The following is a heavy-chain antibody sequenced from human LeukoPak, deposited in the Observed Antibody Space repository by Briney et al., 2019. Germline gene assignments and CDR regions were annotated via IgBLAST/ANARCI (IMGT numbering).Heavy chain of an antibody. CDR3: AGAFSSPQYYFDY. J-gene: IGHJ4*02. V-gene: IGHV4-59*01. CDR2: IYFTGST. CDR1: GGSISSYY. Sequence: SETLSLTCTVSGGSISSYYWSWIRQPPGKGLEWIGYIYFTGSTNYNPSLKSRVTISIDTSKNQFSLQLNSVTAADTAVYYCAGAFSSPQYYFDYWGQGTLVTVSS. D-gene: IGHD6-6*01.